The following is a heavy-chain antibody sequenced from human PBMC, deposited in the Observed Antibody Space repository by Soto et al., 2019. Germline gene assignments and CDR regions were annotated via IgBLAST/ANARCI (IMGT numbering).Heavy chain of an antibody. CDR2: IIPIFGTA. V-gene: IGHV1-69*12. J-gene: IGHJ6*02. D-gene: IGHD1-1*01. CDR1: GGTFSRYG. Sequence: QVQLVQSGAEVKKPGSSVKVSCKASGGTFSRYGISWVRQAPGQGLDWMGVIIPIFGTANYAQKFQGRVTITADESTSTAYMELSSLRSEDTAVYYCASQTGTTGNYYYGMDVWGHGTTVTVSS. CDR3: ASQTGTTGNYYYGMDV.